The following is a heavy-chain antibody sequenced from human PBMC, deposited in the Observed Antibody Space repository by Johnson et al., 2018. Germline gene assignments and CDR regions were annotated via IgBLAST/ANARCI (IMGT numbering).Heavy chain of an antibody. CDR2: IKQDGSET. CDR3: AKEDGGSYYRYFQR. V-gene: IGHV3-7*01. CDR1: GFTFSSYG. J-gene: IGHJ1*01. D-gene: IGHD1-26*01. Sequence: VQLVESGGGLVQPGGSLRLSCAASGFTFSSYGMSWVRQAPGKGLEWVAKIKQDGSETYYVDSVKGRFTIYRDNSKNTLYLQMNSLRAEDTAVYYCAKEDGGSYYRYFQRWGQGTLVTDSS.